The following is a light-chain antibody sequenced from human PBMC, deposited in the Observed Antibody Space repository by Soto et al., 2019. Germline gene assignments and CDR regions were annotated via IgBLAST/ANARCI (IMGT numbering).Light chain of an antibody. J-gene: IGKJ1*01. Sequence: DIQMTQSPSTLSASVGDRVTITCRASQSISNWLAWYQQKPGKAPKLLIYKASNLETGVPSRFSGSGSGIEFTLTINGLQPDDFATYYCQQYDGYSPQTFGQGTKVDIK. CDR2: KAS. CDR1: QSISNW. V-gene: IGKV1-5*03. CDR3: QQYDGYSPQT.